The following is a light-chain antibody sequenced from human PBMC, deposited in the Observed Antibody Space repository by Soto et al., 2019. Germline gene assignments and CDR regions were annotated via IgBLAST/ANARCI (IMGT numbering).Light chain of an antibody. V-gene: IGKV1-5*02. Sequence: DIQLTQSPSTLSASVGDRVTIICRARQRISSWLAWYQQRPGKAPSLLIYDVSTLQGGVPSRFSGSGSGTEFTLSISSLQPDDFATYYCQQYNGSSWTFGQGTKVEIK. CDR3: QQYNGSSWT. J-gene: IGKJ1*01. CDR2: DVS. CDR1: QRISSW.